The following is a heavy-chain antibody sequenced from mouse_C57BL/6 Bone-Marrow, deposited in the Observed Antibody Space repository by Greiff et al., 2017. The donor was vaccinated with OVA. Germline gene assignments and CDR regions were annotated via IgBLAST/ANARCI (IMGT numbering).Heavy chain of an antibody. CDR2: IRNQANGNTT. J-gene: IGHJ3*01. CDR1: GFTFTDYY. V-gene: IGHV7-3*01. Sequence: EVKLVESGGGLVQPGGSLSLSCEASGFTFTDYYMSWVSQPPGKALEWMGFIRNQANGNTTEHSASVKGRFTISRDTSQSILYLQMKALRAEDSATYYCAGMGGPSEFAYWGQGTLVTVSA. D-gene: IGHD6-1*01. CDR3: AGMGGPSEFAY.